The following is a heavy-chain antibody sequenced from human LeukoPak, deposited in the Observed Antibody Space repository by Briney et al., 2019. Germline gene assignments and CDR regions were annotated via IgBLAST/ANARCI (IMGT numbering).Heavy chain of an antibody. CDR3: ARTYSYGAGTYSSFGY. CDR2: LSPNGDST. D-gene: IGHD3-10*01. Sequence: SGGSLRLSCAAFGFTFDNYALPWVRQAPGKGLEYVSGLSPNGDSTYYANSVKGRFTISRDNPQHTLFLQMGSLRVEDTAVYYCARTYSYGAGTYSSFGYWGQGTLVTVSP. CDR1: GFTFDNYA. V-gene: IGHV3-64*01. J-gene: IGHJ4*02.